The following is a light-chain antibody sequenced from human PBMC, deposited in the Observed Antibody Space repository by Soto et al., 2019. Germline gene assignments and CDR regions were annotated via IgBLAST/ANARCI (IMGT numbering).Light chain of an antibody. J-gene: IGKJ2*01. CDR2: DAS. V-gene: IGKV3-11*01. Sequence: EIVLTQSPATLSLSPGERATLSCRASQSVTYYLAWYQQKPGQAPRLLIYDASNRATGIPARFSGSGSGTDFTLTISSLEPEDFAVYYCQQRSNWPPGYTFGQGTKLEIK. CDR3: QQRSNWPPGYT. CDR1: QSVTYY.